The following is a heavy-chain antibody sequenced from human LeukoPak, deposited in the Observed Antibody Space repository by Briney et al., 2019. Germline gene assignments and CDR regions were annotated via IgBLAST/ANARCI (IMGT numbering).Heavy chain of an antibody. CDR3: ARRSGSYWDFDY. V-gene: IGHV4-59*08. Sequence: PSETLSLTCTVSGVSISSYYWSWLRQPPGKGLEWIGYIYYSGSTNYNPSLKSRVTISVDTSKNQFSLKLSSVTAADTAVYYCARRSGSYWDFDYWGQGTLVTVSS. CDR2: IYYSGST. CDR1: GVSISSYY. D-gene: IGHD1-26*01. J-gene: IGHJ4*02.